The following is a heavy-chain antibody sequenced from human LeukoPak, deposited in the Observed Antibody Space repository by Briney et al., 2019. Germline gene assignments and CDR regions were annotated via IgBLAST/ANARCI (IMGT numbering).Heavy chain of an antibody. Sequence: PGGSLRLSCAGSGFAFNIFGMHWIRQAPGKGLEWVTSITHDGSSKYYADSVKGRFSISRDNAKNSLYLQMNSLRAEDTAVYYCASARYCGGDCPDYWGQGTLVTVSS. D-gene: IGHD2-21*02. J-gene: IGHJ4*02. CDR1: GFAFNIFG. CDR3: ASARYCGGDCPDY. CDR2: ITHDGSSK. V-gene: IGHV3-30*12.